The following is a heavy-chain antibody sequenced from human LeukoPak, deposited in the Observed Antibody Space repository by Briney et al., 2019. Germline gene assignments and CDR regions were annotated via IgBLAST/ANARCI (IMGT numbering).Heavy chain of an antibody. Sequence: GSSVKVSCKASGGTFSSCAISWVRQAPGQGLEWMGRIIPIFGTANYAQKFQGRVTITTDESTSTAYMELSSLRSEDTAVYYCARDSIRDGTNSGFDYWGQGTLVTVSS. D-gene: IGHD5-24*01. CDR2: IIPIFGTA. CDR3: ARDSIRDGTNSGFDY. CDR1: GGTFSSCA. V-gene: IGHV1-69*05. J-gene: IGHJ4*02.